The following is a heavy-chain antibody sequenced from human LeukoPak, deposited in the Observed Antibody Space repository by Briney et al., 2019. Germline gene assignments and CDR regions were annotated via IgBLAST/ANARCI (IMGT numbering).Heavy chain of an antibody. J-gene: IGHJ5*02. D-gene: IGHD6-13*01. CDR1: GGSFSGYY. CDR3: ARGMYSSTWIRFDP. V-gene: IGHV4-34*01. Sequence: SETLSLTCAVYGGSFSGYYWSWIRQPPGKGLEWIGEINHSGSTNYNPSLKSRVTISVDTSKNQFSLKLSSVTVADTAVYYCARGMYSSTWIRFDPWGQGTLVTVSS. CDR2: INHSGST.